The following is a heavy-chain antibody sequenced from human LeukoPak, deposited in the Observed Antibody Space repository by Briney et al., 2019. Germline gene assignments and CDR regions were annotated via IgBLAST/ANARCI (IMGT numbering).Heavy chain of an antibody. CDR3: ARNSERGYSGYTVDY. V-gene: IGHV3-74*01. Sequence: GGSLRLSCAAAGFTSTSYWMHWVRQAPGKGLVWSSRINSDGSSTYYADSVKGRFTISRDNAKNTLYLQMNSLRAEDTAVYYCARNSERGYSGYTVDYWGQGTLVTVPS. CDR2: INSDGSST. CDR1: GFTSTSYW. J-gene: IGHJ4*02. D-gene: IGHD5-12*01.